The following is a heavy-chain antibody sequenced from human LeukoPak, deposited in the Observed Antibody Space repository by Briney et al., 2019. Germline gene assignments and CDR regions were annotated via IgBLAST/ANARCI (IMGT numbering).Heavy chain of an antibody. CDR1: GGTFSSYA. D-gene: IGHD6-19*01. CDR2: IIPISGTA. J-gene: IGHJ4*02. CDR3: ARGRGYSSGWYSYFDY. V-gene: IGHV1-69*13. Sequence: ASVKVSCKASGGTFSSYAISWVRQAPGQGLEWMGGIIPISGTANYAQKFQGRVTITADESTSTAYMELSSLRSEDTAVYYCARGRGYSSGWYSYFDYWGQGTLVTVSS.